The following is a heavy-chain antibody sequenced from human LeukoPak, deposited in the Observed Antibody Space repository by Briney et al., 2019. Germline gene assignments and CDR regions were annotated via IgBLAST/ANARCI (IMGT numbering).Heavy chain of an antibody. Sequence: SETLSLTCTVSGGSISSYYWSWIRQPPGKGLEWIGYIYYSGSTNYNPSLKSRVTISVDTSKNQFSLKLSSVTAADTAVYYYAREKAHYDILTGYYYAFDIWGQGTMATVSS. CDR1: GGSISSYY. CDR2: IYYSGST. J-gene: IGHJ3*02. CDR3: AREKAHYDILTGYYYAFDI. V-gene: IGHV4-59*01. D-gene: IGHD3-9*01.